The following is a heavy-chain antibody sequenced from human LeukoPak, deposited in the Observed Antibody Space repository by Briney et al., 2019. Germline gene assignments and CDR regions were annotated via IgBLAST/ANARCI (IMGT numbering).Heavy chain of an antibody. D-gene: IGHD6-13*01. J-gene: IGHJ4*02. CDR2: IGGSGGST. V-gene: IGHV3-23*01. Sequence: GGSLRLSCAASGFTFSSYAMSWVRQAPGKGLEWVPVIGGSGGSTYYADSVKGRFTISRDNSKNTLYLQMNSLRAEDTAVYYCAKHMYSSTWSQIDYWGQGTLVTVSS. CDR3: AKHMYSSTWSQIDY. CDR1: GFTFSSYA.